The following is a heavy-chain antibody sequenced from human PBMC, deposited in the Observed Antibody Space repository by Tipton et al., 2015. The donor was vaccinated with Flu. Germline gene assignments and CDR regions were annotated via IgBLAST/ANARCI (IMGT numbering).Heavy chain of an antibody. V-gene: IGHV4-30-2*01. J-gene: IGHJ5*02. Sequence: LRLSCAVSGGSISSGGYSWSWIRQPPGKGPEWIGYIYHSGSTYYNPSLKSRVTISVDRSKNQFSLKLSSVTAADTAVYYCASLLGYCSGGSCYEGFDPWGQGTLITVSS. CDR1: GGSISSGGYS. CDR3: ASLLGYCSGGSCYEGFDP. D-gene: IGHD2-15*01. CDR2: IYHSGST.